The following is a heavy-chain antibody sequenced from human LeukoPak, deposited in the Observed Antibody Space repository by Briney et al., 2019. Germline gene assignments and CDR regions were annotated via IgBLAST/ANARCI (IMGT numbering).Heavy chain of an antibody. CDR1: GGTFSSYA. D-gene: IGHD3-3*01. Sequence: ASVKVSCKASGGTFSSYAISWVRQAPGQGLEWMGWISAYTGNTNYAQKLQGRVTMTTDTSTSTAYMELRSLRSDDTAVYYCARGYYTGTLDYWGQGTLVTVSS. CDR2: ISAYTGNT. V-gene: IGHV1-18*01. J-gene: IGHJ4*02. CDR3: ARGYYTGTLDY.